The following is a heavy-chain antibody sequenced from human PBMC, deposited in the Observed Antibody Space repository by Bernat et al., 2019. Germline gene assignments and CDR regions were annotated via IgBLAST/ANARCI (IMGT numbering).Heavy chain of an antibody. Sequence: EVQLVESGGGLVQPGGSLRLSCAASGFTFSTYWMHWVRQAPGKGLEWVANIKPDGSDKYYGNSVKGRFTISRDNAKNTLYLEMSRLRDEDTAFYYCTRDWIMYWGQGTLVTVSS. CDR3: TRDWIMY. V-gene: IGHV3-7*01. J-gene: IGHJ4*02. CDR1: GFTFSTYW. D-gene: IGHD1-1*01. CDR2: IKPDGSDK.